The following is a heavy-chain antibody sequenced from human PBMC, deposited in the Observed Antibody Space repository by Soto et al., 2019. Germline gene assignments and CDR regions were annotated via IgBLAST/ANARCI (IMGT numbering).Heavy chain of an antibody. CDR2: ISYDGSNK. J-gene: IGHJ6*02. V-gene: IGHV3-30-3*01. CDR3: AREYCGGDCSHYYYYGMDV. CDR1: GFTFSSYA. Sequence: PGGSLRLSCAASGFTFSSYAMHWVRQAPGKGLEWVAVISYDGSNKYYADSVKGRFTISRDNSKNTLYLQMNSLRAEDTAVYYCAREYCGGDCSHYYYYGMDVWGQGTTVTVSS. D-gene: IGHD2-21*02.